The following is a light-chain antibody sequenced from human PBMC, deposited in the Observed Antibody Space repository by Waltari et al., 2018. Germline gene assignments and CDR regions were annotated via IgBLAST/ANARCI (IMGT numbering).Light chain of an antibody. V-gene: IGKV3-20*01. CDR1: QSVGSNS. J-gene: IGKJ1*01. Sequence: EVLLTQSPGSLSLSPGDRATPPCRASQSVGSNSLAWYQQKPGQAPRLLIYAESSRATGIPDRFSGSGSGTDFTLTISRLEPEDFAVYFCQHYDPSPWTFGQGTKVEIK. CDR3: QHYDPSPWT. CDR2: AES.